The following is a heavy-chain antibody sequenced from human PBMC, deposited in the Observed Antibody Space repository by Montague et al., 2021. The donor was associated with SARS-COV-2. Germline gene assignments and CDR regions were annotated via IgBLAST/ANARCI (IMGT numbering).Heavy chain of an antibody. J-gene: IGHJ4*02. CDR2: PDGTDK. Sequence: PDGTDKYYVDSVKGRFTISRDNAKKSLYLQMNSLTAEDTAVYYCVTDSFSGYFDWGQGTLVTVSS. D-gene: IGHD3-22*01. CDR3: VTDSFSGYFD. V-gene: IGHV3-7*01.